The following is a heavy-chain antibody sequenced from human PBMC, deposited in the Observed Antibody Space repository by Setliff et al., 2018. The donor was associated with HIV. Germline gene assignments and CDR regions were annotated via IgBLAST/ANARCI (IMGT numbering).Heavy chain of an antibody. J-gene: IGHJ5*02. V-gene: IGHV4-34*01. CDR1: GVSFSGYY. CDR2: INQSGST. CDR3: ARGSPVTIFGVVITNWFDP. Sequence: SETLSLTCAVYGVSFSGYYWSWIRQPPGKGREWIGEINQSGSTNYNPSLKSRVTISVDTSKNQFSLKLSSVPAADTAVYYCARGSPVTIFGVVITNWFDPWGQGTLVTVSS. D-gene: IGHD3-3*01.